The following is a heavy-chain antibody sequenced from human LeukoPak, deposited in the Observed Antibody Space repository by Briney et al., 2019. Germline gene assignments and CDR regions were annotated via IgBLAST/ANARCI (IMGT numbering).Heavy chain of an antibody. J-gene: IGHJ4*02. CDR3: ARDRLTTVTPGDY. CDR1: GYSISRGYY. Sequence: SETLSLTCTVSGYSISRGYYWGWIRQPPGKGLEWIGIIYHSGSTYYNPSLKSRVTISVDTSKNQFSLKLSSVTAADTAVYYCARDRLTTVTPGDYWGQGTLVTVSS. CDR2: IYHSGST. D-gene: IGHD4-17*01. V-gene: IGHV4-38-2*02.